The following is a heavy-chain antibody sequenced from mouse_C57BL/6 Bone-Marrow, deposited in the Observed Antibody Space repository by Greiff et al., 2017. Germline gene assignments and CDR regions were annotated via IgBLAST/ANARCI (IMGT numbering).Heavy chain of an antibody. V-gene: IGHV3-5*01. D-gene: IGHD2-1*01. J-gene: IGHJ2*01. CDR1: GISITPGNYR. CDR2: IYYSGTI. Sequence: VQLKESGPGLVKPSQTVFLTCTVTGISITPGNYRWSWIRQFPGNKLEWIGYIYYSGTITYNPSLTSRTTITRDTPKNQVFLEMNSLTAEDTATYYCARYGNFAFDYWGQGTTLTVSS. CDR3: ARYGNFAFDY.